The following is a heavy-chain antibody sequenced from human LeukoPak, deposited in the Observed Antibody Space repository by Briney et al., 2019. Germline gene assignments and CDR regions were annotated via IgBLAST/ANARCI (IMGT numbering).Heavy chain of an antibody. J-gene: IGHJ6*03. V-gene: IGHV1-69*05. CDR2: IIPIFGTA. D-gene: IGHD7-27*01. CDR3: AINRGDPNYYYYYMDV. CDR1: GGTFSSYA. Sequence: SVKASCKASGGTFSSYAISWVRQAPGQGLEWMGGIIPIFGTANYAQKFQGRVTITTDESTSTAYMELSSLRSEDTAVYYCAINRGDPNYYYYYMDVWGKGTTVTVSS.